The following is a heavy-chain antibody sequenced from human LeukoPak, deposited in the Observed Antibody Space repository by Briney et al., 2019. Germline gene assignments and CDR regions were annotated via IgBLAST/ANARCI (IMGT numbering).Heavy chain of an antibody. J-gene: IGHJ4*02. CDR3: ARDIFTPYDY. CDR2: ISYDGSNK. V-gene: IGHV3-30-3*01. D-gene: IGHD3-16*01. CDR1: GFTFSSYA. Sequence: PGRSLRLSCAASGFTFSSYAMHWVRQAPGKGLGWVAVISYDGSNKYYADSVKGRFTISRDNSKNTLYLQMNSLRAEDTAVYYCARDIFTPYDYWGQGTLVTVSS.